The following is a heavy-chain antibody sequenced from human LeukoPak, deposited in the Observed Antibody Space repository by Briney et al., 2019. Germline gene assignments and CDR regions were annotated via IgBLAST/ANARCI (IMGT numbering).Heavy chain of an antibody. V-gene: IGHV4-34*01. J-gene: IGHJ3*02. D-gene: IGHD3-22*01. CDR2: IYHSGSR. Sequence: SETLSLTCAVYGGSFSGYYWSWIRQPPGKGLEWIVYIYHSGSRNYNPSLKSRVTISMDTSKNQFSLKLSSVTAADTAVYYCARRPVYDSSGFDIWGQGTTVTVSS. CDR3: ARRPVYDSSGFDI. CDR1: GGSFSGYY.